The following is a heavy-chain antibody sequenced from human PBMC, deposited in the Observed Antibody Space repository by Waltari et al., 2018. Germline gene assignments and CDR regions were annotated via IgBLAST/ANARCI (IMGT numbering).Heavy chain of an antibody. J-gene: IGHJ6*02. CDR3: ARVSTYSRGAKTGTAPKRYYYYGMDV. CDR2: ISSSRSYYI. CDR1: GFTFSSYS. V-gene: IGHV3-21*01. D-gene: IGHD1-1*01. Sequence: EVQLVESGGGLVKPGGSLRLSCAASGFTFSSYSLNWVRQAPGKGLEWVSSISSSRSYYIYYAGSGKGRVPISRDNAKNSLYLQMNSRRAEDTAVYCWARVSTYSRGAKTGTAPKRYYYYGMDVWGQGTTVTVSS.